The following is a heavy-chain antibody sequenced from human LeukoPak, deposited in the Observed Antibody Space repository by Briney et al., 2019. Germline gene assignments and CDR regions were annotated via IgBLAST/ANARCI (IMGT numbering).Heavy chain of an antibody. CDR2: ISGSGGST. CDR1: GFTFSSYA. J-gene: IGHJ5*02. Sequence: GGSLRLSCAASGFTFSSYAMSWVRQAPGKGLEWVSAISGSGGSTYYADSVKGRFTISRDNSKNTLYLQMNSLRAEDTALYYCAKAMVPDERYNWFDPWGQGTLVTVSS. V-gene: IGHV3-23*01. CDR3: AKAMVPDERYNWFDP. D-gene: IGHD3-10*01.